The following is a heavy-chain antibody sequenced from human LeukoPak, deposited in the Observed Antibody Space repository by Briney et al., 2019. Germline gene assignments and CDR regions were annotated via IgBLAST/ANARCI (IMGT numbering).Heavy chain of an antibody. Sequence: ASVKVSCKASGGTFSSYAISWVRQAPGQGLEWMGGIIPIFGTANYAQKFQGRVTITADEFTSTAYMELSSLRSEDTAVYYCARVSGSYLTFDYWGQGTLVTVSS. J-gene: IGHJ4*02. V-gene: IGHV1-69*13. CDR3: ARVSGSYLTFDY. D-gene: IGHD1-26*01. CDR2: IIPIFGTA. CDR1: GGTFSSYA.